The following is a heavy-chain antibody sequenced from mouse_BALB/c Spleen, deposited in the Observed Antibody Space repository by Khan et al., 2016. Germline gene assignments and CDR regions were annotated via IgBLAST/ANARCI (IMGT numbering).Heavy chain of an antibody. D-gene: IGHD1-1*01. J-gene: IGHJ2*01. Sequence: EVQLQESGAELVKPGASVKLSCTASGFNIKDTYMHWVKQRPEQGLEWIGRIDPANGNTKYDPKFQGKATITADTSSNTAYLQLSSLTSEDTAVYYCARIPMNYYGSRLDYWGQGTTLTVSS. CDR1: GFNIKDTY. CDR2: IDPANGNT. CDR3: ARIPMNYYGSRLDY. V-gene: IGHV14-3*02.